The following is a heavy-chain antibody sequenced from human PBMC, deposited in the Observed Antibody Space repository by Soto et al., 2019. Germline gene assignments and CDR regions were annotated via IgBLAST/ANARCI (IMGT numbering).Heavy chain of an antibody. J-gene: IGHJ4*02. D-gene: IGHD2-15*01. V-gene: IGHV3-33*01. CDR3: ARDRNRYCSGGSCYSFDY. Sequence: GGSLRLSCAASGFTFSSYGMHWVRQAPGKGLEWVAVIWYDGSNKYYADSVKGRFTISRDNSKNTLYLQMNSLRAEDTAVYYCARDRNRYCSGGSCYSFDYWGQGTLVTVSS. CDR2: IWYDGSNK. CDR1: GFTFSSYG.